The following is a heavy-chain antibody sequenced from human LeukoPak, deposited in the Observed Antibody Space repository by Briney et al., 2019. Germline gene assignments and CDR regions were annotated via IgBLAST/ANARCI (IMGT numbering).Heavy chain of an antibody. CDR1: GDSVSSNSAA. CDR2: TYYRSKWYN. CDR3: ARSSGGNSDYYYYYMDV. J-gene: IGHJ6*03. Sequence: SPTLSLTCAISGDSVSSNSAAWNWLRQSPSRGLEWLGRTYYRSKWYNDYAVSVKSRITINPDTSKNQFSLQLNSVTPEDTAVYYCARSSGGNSDYYYYYMDVWGKGTTVTVSS. V-gene: IGHV6-1*01. D-gene: IGHD4-23*01.